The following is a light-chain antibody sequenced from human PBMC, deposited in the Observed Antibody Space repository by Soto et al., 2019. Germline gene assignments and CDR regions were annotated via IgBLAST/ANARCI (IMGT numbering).Light chain of an antibody. Sequence: ALTQPASVSGSPGQSITISCTGTSSDVGGYNYVSWYQQHPGKAPKLMIYDVSNRPSGVSNRFSGSKSGNTASLTISGLQAEDEADYYCSSYTSSSAYVFGTGTKVTVL. CDR1: SSDVGGYNY. CDR3: SSYTSSSAYV. CDR2: DVS. J-gene: IGLJ1*01. V-gene: IGLV2-14*01.